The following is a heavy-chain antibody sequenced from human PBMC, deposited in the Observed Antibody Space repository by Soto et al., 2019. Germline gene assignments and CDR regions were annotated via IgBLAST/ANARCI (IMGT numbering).Heavy chain of an antibody. CDR1: GFTFGDYA. CDR2: IRSKAYGGTT. J-gene: IGHJ6*02. V-gene: IGHV3-49*03. D-gene: IGHD3-3*01. CDR3: TRDRPPFGVVKTYYYGMDV. Sequence: PGGSLRLSCTASGFTFGDYAMSWFRQAPGKGLEWVGFIRSKAYGGTTEYAASVKGRFTISRDDSKSIAYLQMNSLKTEDTAVYYCTRDRPPFGVVKTYYYGMDVWGQGTTVTVS.